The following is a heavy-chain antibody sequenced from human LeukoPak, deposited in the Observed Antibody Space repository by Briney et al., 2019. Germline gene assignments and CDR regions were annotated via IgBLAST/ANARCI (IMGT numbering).Heavy chain of an antibody. V-gene: IGHV3-23*01. D-gene: IGHD5-12*01. CDR1: GFTFDDYA. Sequence: GGSLRLSCAASGFTFDDYAMHWVRQAPGKGLEWVSVISGSGGATYYADSVKGRFTISRDNSKNTLYLQMNSLRAEDTAVYYCAKDGVATITFDSWGQGTLVTVSS. J-gene: IGHJ4*02. CDR2: ISGSGGAT. CDR3: AKDGVATITFDS.